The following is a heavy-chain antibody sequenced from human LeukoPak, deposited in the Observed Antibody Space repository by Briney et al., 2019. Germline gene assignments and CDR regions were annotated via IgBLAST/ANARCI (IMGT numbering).Heavy chain of an antibody. CDR1: GFTFGDYA. V-gene: IGHV3-23*01. D-gene: IGHD6-19*01. CDR3: AKTTAGYSSGRYPGWPVDY. J-gene: IGHJ4*02. CDR2: ISGGGGST. Sequence: GRSLRLSCTAPGFTFGDYAMSWFRQAPGKGLEWVSGISGGGGSTFYADSVKGRFTISRDNSENTVYLQMNSLRADDTAVYYCAKTTAGYSSGRYPGWPVDYWGQGTLVTVSS.